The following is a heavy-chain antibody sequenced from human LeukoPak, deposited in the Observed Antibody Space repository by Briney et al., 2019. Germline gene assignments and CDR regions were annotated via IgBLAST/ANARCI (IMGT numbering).Heavy chain of an antibody. CDR3: AREGITMVRGVTNRYNWFDP. J-gene: IGHJ5*02. Sequence: SETLSLTCAVYGGSFSGYYWSWLRQPPGKGLEWIGEINHSGSTNYNPSLKSRVTISVDTSKNQFSLKLSSVTAADTAVCYCAREGITMVRGVTNRYNWFDPWGQGTLVTVPS. D-gene: IGHD3-10*01. V-gene: IGHV4-34*01. CDR1: GGSFSGYY. CDR2: INHSGST.